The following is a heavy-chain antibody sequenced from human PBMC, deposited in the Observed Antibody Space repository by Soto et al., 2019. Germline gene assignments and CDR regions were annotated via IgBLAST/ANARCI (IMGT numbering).Heavy chain of an antibody. J-gene: IGHJ5*02. CDR2: ISPYNGNT. Sequence: ASVKVSCKASGYTFTNYRITWVRQAPGQGLEWIGWISPYNGNTNYAQKLQGRVTMTTDTSTSTAYMELRSLRSDDTAVYYCAVAIKTYFDPWGQGTLVTVSS. D-gene: IGHD3-9*01. CDR1: GYTFTNYR. CDR3: AVAIKTYFDP. V-gene: IGHV1-18*01.